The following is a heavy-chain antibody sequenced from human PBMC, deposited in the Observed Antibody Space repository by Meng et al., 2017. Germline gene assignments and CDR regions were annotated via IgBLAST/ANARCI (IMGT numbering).Heavy chain of an antibody. CDR3: AREIVVVPAASYYYGMDV. CDR2: INSDGSST. Sequence: GEAMKISCAAAGFTFGSYWMHWVRQAPGKGLVWVSRINSDGSSTSYADSVKGRFTISRDNAKNTLYLQMNSLRAEDTAVYYCAREIVVVPAASYYYGMDVCGQAIT. J-gene: IGHJ6*01. D-gene: IGHD2-2*01. CDR1: GFTFGSYW. V-gene: IGHV3-74*01.